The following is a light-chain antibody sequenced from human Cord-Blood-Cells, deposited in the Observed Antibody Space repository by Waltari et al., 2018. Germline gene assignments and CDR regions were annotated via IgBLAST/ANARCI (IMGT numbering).Light chain of an antibody. Sequence: SYELTQPPSVSVSPGQTASITCSGDQLGDKYACWYQQKPGQSPVLVIYQDSKRPSGIPERFSGSNSGNTATLTISGTQAMDEADYYCQAWDNSRVFGGGTKLTVL. CDR3: QAWDNSRV. CDR2: QDS. V-gene: IGLV3-1*01. CDR1: QLGDKY. J-gene: IGLJ3*02.